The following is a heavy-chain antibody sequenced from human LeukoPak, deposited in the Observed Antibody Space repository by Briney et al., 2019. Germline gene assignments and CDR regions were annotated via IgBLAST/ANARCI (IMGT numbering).Heavy chain of an antibody. Sequence: PGGSLRLSCAASGFTFSSYAMSWVRQAPGKGLEWVSAISGSGGSTYYADSVKGRFTISRDNSKNTLYLQMNSLRAEDTAVYYCAKAQYCGGDCYSSDYFDYWGQGTLVTVSS. CDR3: AKAQYCGGDCYSSDYFDY. D-gene: IGHD2-21*02. V-gene: IGHV3-23*01. CDR2: ISGSGGST. CDR1: GFTFSSYA. J-gene: IGHJ4*02.